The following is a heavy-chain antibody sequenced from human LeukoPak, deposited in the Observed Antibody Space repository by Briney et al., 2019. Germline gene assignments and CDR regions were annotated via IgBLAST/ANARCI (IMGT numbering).Heavy chain of an antibody. V-gene: IGHV3-30*04. D-gene: IGHD2-2*01. Sequence: GRSLRLSCAASGFTFSSYAMHWVRQAPGKGLEWVAVISYDGSNKYYADSVKGRFTISRDNSKNTLYLQMNSLRAEDTAVYYCARERCWNTRCYCYFWGQGNLVNVSS. CDR2: ISYDGSNK. CDR3: ARERCWNTRCYCYF. J-gene: IGHJ4*02. CDR1: GFTFSSYA.